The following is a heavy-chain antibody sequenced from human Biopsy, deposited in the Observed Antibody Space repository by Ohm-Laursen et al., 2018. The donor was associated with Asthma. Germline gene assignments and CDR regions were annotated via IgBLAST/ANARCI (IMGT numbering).Heavy chain of an antibody. CDR3: ARGPEWSGLDI. J-gene: IGHJ6*02. V-gene: IGHV4-34*01. Sequence: SDTLSLTCSMYGLSPSAYYWTWIRQTPGKGLEWIGESDHRENTNTNATLKSGVTISKAKSANEFSLKMKSVTAADTAIYYCARGPEWSGLDIWGQGTTVTVSS. CDR1: GLSPSAYY. D-gene: IGHD3-3*01. CDR2: SDHRENT.